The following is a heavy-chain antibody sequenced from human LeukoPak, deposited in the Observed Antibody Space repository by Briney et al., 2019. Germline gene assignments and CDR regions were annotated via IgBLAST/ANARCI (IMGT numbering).Heavy chain of an antibody. CDR2: ISYDGSNK. V-gene: IGHV3-30*18. CDR3: AKDRQTTVTTIFDY. Sequence: GGTLRLSCAASGFSFSSNGMHWVRQAPGKGLEWVAVISYDGSNKYYADSVKGRFTISRDNSKNTLYLQMNSLRAEDTAVYYCAKDRQTTVTTIFDYWGQGTLVTVSS. D-gene: IGHD4-17*01. J-gene: IGHJ4*02. CDR1: GFSFSSNG.